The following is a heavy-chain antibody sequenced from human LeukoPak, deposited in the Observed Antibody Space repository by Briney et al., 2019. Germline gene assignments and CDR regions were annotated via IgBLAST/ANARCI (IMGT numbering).Heavy chain of an antibody. V-gene: IGHV3-13*01. J-gene: IGHJ3*02. CDR1: GFTFSSYD. D-gene: IGHD2-15*01. CDR2: IGIVGDT. CDR3: VRGSYCSGGACSPVGAFDI. Sequence: GGSLRLPCAASGFTFSSYDMHWVRQAPGKGLEWVSGIGIVGDTYYPGSIKGRFTFSRENAKNSLFLQMNGLRVGDTAVYYCVRGSYCSGGACSPVGAFDIWGQGTVVTVSS.